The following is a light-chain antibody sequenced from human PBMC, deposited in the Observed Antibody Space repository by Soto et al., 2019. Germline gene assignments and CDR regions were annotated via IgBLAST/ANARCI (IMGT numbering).Light chain of an antibody. CDR1: QSVSSN. CDR2: GAS. Sequence: EIVMTQSPATLSVSPGERATLSCRASQSVSSNLAWYQQKPCQAPRLLIYGASNRATGIPARFSGSRSRTECTLTIISLPSDNFAVYYCQQYNCWPPDTFGQGTKLEIK. CDR3: QQYNCWPPDT. V-gene: IGKV3-15*01. J-gene: IGKJ2*01.